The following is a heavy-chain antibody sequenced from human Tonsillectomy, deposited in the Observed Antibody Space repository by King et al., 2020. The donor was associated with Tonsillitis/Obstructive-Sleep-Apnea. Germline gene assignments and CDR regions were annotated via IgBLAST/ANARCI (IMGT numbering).Heavy chain of an antibody. Sequence: VQLQQWGAGLLKPSETLSLTCAVYGGSFSGYYWSCLRQPPGKGLEWIGEINHSGSTNYNPSLKSRVTISVDRSKNQFSLKMSSMTAADTAVYYCARGGYYDSSGYYHVNYFDYWGQGTLVTVSS. J-gene: IGHJ4*02. D-gene: IGHD3-22*01. CDR2: INHSGST. CDR3: ARGGYYDSSGYYHVNYFDY. V-gene: IGHV4-34*01. CDR1: GGSFSGYY.